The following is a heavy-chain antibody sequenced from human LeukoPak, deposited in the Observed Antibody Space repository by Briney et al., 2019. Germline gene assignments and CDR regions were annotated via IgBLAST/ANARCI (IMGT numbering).Heavy chain of an antibody. Sequence: PSETLSLTCSVSGGSLRSDRQNWAWVRQSADKGLEHIGSVDQTGSPYYNPPLKSRVTISVDTSNKQFSLNLTSVTAADTAVYYCARDLGGYPFFMDVWGKGITVTVSS. D-gene: IGHD2-15*01. CDR3: ARDLGGYPFFMDV. J-gene: IGHJ6*03. V-gene: IGHV4-39*07. CDR1: GGSLRSDRQN. CDR2: VDQTGSP.